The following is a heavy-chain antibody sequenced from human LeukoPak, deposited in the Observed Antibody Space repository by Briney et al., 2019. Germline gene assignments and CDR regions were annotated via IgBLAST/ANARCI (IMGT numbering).Heavy chain of an antibody. Sequence: QSGGSLRHSRAASGFTFSSYAMHWVRPAPRKGLEWVAVISYDGSNKYYADSVKGRFTIYRDNSKNPLYLQMNSLRAEDTAVYYCARETYCSSTSCYYYYYYGMDVWGQGTTVTVSS. V-gene: IGHV3-30*04. CDR2: ISYDGSNK. CDR3: ARETYCSSTSCYYYYYYGMDV. CDR1: GFTFSSYA. D-gene: IGHD2-2*01. J-gene: IGHJ6*02.